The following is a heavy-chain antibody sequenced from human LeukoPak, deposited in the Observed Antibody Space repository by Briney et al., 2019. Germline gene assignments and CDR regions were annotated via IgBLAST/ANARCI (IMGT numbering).Heavy chain of an antibody. CDR2: MNPNSGNT. CDR3: ARGPDSSGYYYYYYGMDV. D-gene: IGHD3-22*01. CDR1: GYTFTSYD. J-gene: IGHJ6*02. V-gene: IGHV1-8*01. Sequence: ASVKVSCKASGYTFTSYDINWVRQATGQGLEWMGWMNPNSGNTGYAQKFQGRVTMTRNTSISTAYMELSSLRSEDTAVYYCARGPDSSGYYYYYYGMDVWGQGTTVTVSS.